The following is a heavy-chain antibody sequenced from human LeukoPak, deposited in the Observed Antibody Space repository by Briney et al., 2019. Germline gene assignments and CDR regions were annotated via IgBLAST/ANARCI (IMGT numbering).Heavy chain of an antibody. V-gene: IGHV4-34*01. D-gene: IGHD3-3*01. Sequence: PSETLSLTCAVYGGSFSGYYWSWIRQPPGKGLEWIGEINHSGSTNYNPSLKSRVTISVDTSKNQFSLKPSSVTAADTAVYYCARGRITIFGEFIDYWGQGTLVTVSS. J-gene: IGHJ4*02. CDR2: INHSGST. CDR3: ARGRITIFGEFIDY. CDR1: GGSFSGYY.